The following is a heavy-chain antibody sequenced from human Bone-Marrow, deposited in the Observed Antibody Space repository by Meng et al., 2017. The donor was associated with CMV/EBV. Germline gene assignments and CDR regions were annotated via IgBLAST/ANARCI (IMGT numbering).Heavy chain of an antibody. V-gene: IGHV3-30*02. Sequence: GESLKFSCAASGFTFSSYAMHWVRQAPGKGLEWVAFIRYDGSNKYYADSVKGRFTISRDNSKNTVYLQMNSLRAEDTAVYYCASLIVVVPAGIYYGMDVWGQGNTVTVSS. J-gene: IGHJ6*02. D-gene: IGHD2-2*01. CDR1: GFTFSSYA. CDR2: IRYDGSNK. CDR3: ASLIVVVPAGIYYGMDV.